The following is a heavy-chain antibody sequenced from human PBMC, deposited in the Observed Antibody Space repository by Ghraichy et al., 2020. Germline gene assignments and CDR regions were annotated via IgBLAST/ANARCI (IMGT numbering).Heavy chain of an antibody. CDR3: ARDRLKGYYYPITYYFDY. CDR1: GFTFSSYA. V-gene: IGHV3-30-3*01. Sequence: GGSLRLSCAASGFTFSSYAMHWVRQAPGKGLEWVAVISYDGSNKYYADSVKGRFTISRDNSKNTLYLQMNSLRAEDTAVYYCARDRLKGYYYPITYYFDYWGQGTLVTVSS. J-gene: IGHJ4*02. CDR2: ISYDGSNK. D-gene: IGHD3-22*01.